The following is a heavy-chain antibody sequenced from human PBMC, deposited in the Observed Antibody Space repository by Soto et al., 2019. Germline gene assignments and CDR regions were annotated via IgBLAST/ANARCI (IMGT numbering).Heavy chain of an antibody. V-gene: IGHV3-9*01. CDR2: ISWNSGFI. Sequence: EVQLVESGGGLVQPGKSLRLSCAASGFTFDDYAMHWVRQVPGKGLEWVSGISWNSGFIAYADSVKGRFTISRDNAKDSLYLEMNSLRFEDSALYYCAKDTSNSGWFLALKHWGQGTLVSVSS. J-gene: IGHJ1*01. CDR3: AKDTSNSGWFLALKH. CDR1: GFTFDDYA. D-gene: IGHD6-19*01.